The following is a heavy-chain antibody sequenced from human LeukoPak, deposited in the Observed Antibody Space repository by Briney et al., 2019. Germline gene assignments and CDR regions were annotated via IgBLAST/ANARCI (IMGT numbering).Heavy chain of an antibody. V-gene: IGHV1-2*02. Sequence: ASVRVSCTASGYALTGYYMTWVRQAPGPGLECMGWINPNSGGTNYAQKLQGRVTMTRDTFISAAYMELSRLRSDDTAVYYCAREKPASPEALDPWGQGTLVTVSS. D-gene: IGHD2-2*01. CDR2: INPNSGGT. CDR1: GYALTGYY. CDR3: AREKPASPEALDP. J-gene: IGHJ5*02.